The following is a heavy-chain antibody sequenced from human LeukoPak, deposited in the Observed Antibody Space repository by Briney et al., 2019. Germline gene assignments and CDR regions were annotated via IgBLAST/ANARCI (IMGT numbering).Heavy chain of an antibody. CDR2: IAGSDGST. J-gene: IGHJ3*02. D-gene: IGHD4-17*01. V-gene: IGHV3-23*01. CDR1: GFIFSSKV. Sequence: GGSLRLSCAASGFIFSSKVLSWVRQAPGKGLACVSNIAGSDGSTYNADSVKGRFTSSRDNSKNILYLQMNSLRVEDTAVYYCAQDRHRAVSPFDIWGQGTMVTVP. CDR3: AQDRHRAVSPFDI.